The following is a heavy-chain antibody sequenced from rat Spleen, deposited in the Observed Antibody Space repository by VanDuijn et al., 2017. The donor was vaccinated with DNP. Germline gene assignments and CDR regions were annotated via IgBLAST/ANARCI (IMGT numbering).Heavy chain of an antibody. CDR3: TTYYY. V-gene: IGHV5-46*01. D-gene: IGHD1-7*01. J-gene: IGHJ2*01. CDR1: GFTFSNYG. Sequence: EVQLVESGGGLVQPGGSMKLSCVASGFTFSNYGMAWVRQAPKKGLEWVATISTSDVSTYYRDSVKGRFTISRDNAKSTLYLQMDSLRSEDTATYYCTTYYYWGQGVMVTVTS. CDR2: ISTSDVST.